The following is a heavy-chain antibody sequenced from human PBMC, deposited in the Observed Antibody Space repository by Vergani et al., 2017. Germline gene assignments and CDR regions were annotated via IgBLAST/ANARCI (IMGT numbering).Heavy chain of an antibody. Sequence: QVQLQESGPGLVKPPGTLCLTCAVSGDSISSNNCWTWVRPPPGKGLEWSGEICQTEDTKYSPSLKRRVTVSVDESRNFFSLLLNPVTAADTAVYYCATIGYRRWGYYFDYWVQGILVTVSS. CDR2: ICQTEDT. D-gene: IGHD2-2*02. CDR1: GDSISSNNC. V-gene: IGHV4-4*03. J-gene: IGHJ4*02. CDR3: ATIGYRRWGYYFDY.